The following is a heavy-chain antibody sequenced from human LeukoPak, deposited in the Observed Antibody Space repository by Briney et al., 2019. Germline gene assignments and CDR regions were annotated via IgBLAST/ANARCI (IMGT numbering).Heavy chain of an antibody. CDR2: ISSSSSYI. Sequence: GGSLRLSCAASGFTFSSYSMNWVRQAPGKGLEWVSSISSSSSYIYYANSVKGRFTVSRDDSKSTLYLQMNSLRPEDTAVYYCAKDRLESHYGGAFDYWGQGTLVTVSS. J-gene: IGHJ4*02. D-gene: IGHD4/OR15-4a*01. CDR3: AKDRLESHYGGAFDY. V-gene: IGHV3-21*01. CDR1: GFTFSSYS.